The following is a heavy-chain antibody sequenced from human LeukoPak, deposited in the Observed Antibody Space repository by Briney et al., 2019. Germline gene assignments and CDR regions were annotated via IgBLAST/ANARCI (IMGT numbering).Heavy chain of an antibody. CDR2: ISSSSSYI. CDR3: ARDAGYDFWSGYYTDY. Sequence: GGSLRLSFAASGFTLSSYSMNWVRQAPGKGLEWVSSISSSSSYIYYADSVKGRFTISRDNAKNSLYLQMNSLRAEDTAVYYCARDAGYDFWSGYYTDYWGQGTLVTVSS. D-gene: IGHD3-3*01. V-gene: IGHV3-21*01. CDR1: GFTLSSYS. J-gene: IGHJ4*02.